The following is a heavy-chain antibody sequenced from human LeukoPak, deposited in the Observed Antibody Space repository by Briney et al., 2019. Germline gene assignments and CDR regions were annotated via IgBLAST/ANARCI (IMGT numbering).Heavy chain of an antibody. V-gene: IGHV3-23*01. CDR1: GFTFSSYG. J-gene: IGHJ4*02. Sequence: PGGSLRLSCAASGFTFSSYGMSWVRQAPGKGLEWVSAISGSGGSTYYADSVKGRFTISRDNSKNTLCLQMNSLRAEDTAVYYCAKTSGYSSGWPDYWGQGTLVTVSS. D-gene: IGHD6-19*01. CDR3: AKTSGYSSGWPDY. CDR2: ISGSGGST.